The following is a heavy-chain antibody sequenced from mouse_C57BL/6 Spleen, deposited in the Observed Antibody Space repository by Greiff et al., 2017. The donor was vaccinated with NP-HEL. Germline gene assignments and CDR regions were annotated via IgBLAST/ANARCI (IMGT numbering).Heavy chain of an antibody. CDR2: IYPGDGDT. CDR1: GYAFSSYW. J-gene: IGHJ2*01. V-gene: IGHV1-80*01. CDR3: ARIFYYGSSYASFDY. Sequence: VQLQESGAELVKPGASVKISCKASGYAFSSYWMNWVKQRPGKGLEWIGQIYPGDGDTNYNGKFKGKATLTADKSSSTAYMQLSSLTSEDSAVYFCARIFYYGSSYASFDYWGQGTTLTVSS. D-gene: IGHD1-1*01.